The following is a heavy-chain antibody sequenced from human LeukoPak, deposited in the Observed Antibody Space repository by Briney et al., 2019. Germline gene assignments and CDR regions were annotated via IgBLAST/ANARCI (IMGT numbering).Heavy chain of an antibody. D-gene: IGHD3-3*01. V-gene: IGHV1-8*03. CDR2: MNPNSGNT. J-gene: IGHJ4*02. CDR3: ARANYDFWSGYYGIGVYYFDY. CDR1: GYTFTSYG. Sequence: GASVKVSCKASGYTFTSYGISWVRQATGQGLEWMGWMNPNSGNTGYAQKFQGRVTITRNTSISTAYMELSSLRSGDTAVYYCARANYDFWSGYYGIGVYYFDYWGQGTLVTVSS.